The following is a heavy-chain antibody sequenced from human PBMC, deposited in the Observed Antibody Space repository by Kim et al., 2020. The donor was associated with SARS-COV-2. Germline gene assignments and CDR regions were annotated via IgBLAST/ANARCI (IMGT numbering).Heavy chain of an antibody. J-gene: IGHJ6*02. Sequence: GGSLRLSCAASGFTFSSYAMHWVRQAPGKGLEWVAVISYDGSNKYYADSVKGRFTISRDNSKNTLYLQMNSLRAEDTAVYYCARRMVVVTAISHYYYVMDAWGQGTTGTVSS. CDR1: GFTFSSYA. V-gene: IGHV3-30*04. CDR3: ARRMVVVTAISHYYYVMDA. D-gene: IGHD2-21*02. CDR2: ISYDGSNK.